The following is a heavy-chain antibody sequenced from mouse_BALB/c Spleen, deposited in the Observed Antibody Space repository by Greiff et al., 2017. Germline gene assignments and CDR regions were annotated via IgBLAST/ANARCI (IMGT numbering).Heavy chain of an antibody. D-gene: IGHD6-1*01. J-gene: IGHJ2*01. CDR3: ARGSFFGGQPFDY. V-gene: IGHV5-17*02. CDR2: ISSGSSTI. CDR1: GFTFSSFG. Sequence: EVHLVESGGGLVQPGGSRKLSCAASGFTFSSFGMHWVRQAPEKGLEWVAYISSGSSTINYADTVKGRFTISRDNPKNTLFLQMTSLSSEDTAMYYCARGSFFGGQPFDYWGQGTTLTVSS.